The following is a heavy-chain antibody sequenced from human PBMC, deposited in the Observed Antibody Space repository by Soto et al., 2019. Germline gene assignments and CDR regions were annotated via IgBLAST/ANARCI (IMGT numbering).Heavy chain of an antibody. Sequence: SETLSLTCAVYGGSFSGYYWSWIRQPPGKGLEWIGEINHSGSTNYNPSLKSRVTISVDTSKNQFSLKLSSVTAADTAVYYCARGGRDVDYYYYMDVWGKGTTVTVSS. J-gene: IGHJ6*03. CDR2: INHSGST. CDR3: ARGGRDVDYYYYMDV. CDR1: GGSFSGYY. D-gene: IGHD2-15*01. V-gene: IGHV4-34*01.